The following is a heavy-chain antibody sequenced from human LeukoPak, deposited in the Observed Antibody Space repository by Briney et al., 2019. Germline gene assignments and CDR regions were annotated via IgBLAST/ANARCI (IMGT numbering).Heavy chain of an antibody. CDR2: IYSGGST. CDR1: GFTVSSNY. Sequence: PGGSLRLSRAASGFTVSSNYMSWVRQAPGKGLEWVSVIYSGGSTYYADSVKGRFTISRDNSKNTLYLQMNGLRAEDTAVYYCARDKGGCAFDIWGQGTMVTVSS. J-gene: IGHJ3*02. D-gene: IGHD3-16*01. V-gene: IGHV3-53*01. CDR3: ARDKGGCAFDI.